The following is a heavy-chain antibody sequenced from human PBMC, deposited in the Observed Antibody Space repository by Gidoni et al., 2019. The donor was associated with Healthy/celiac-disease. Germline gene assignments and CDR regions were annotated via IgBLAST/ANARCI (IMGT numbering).Heavy chain of an antibody. CDR1: GFTFSNYA. J-gene: IGHJ4*02. CDR3: AKGWPRGDFDY. Sequence: EVQLLESGGGLVQPGGSLRLSCAASGFTFSNYAMSWVRQAQGKGLEWVSVISGSGDNTHYADSVKGRFTISRDNSKNMLYLQMNSLRAEDTAVYYCAKGWPRGDFDYWGQGTLVIVSP. V-gene: IGHV3-23*01. CDR2: ISGSGDNT. D-gene: IGHD3-10*01.